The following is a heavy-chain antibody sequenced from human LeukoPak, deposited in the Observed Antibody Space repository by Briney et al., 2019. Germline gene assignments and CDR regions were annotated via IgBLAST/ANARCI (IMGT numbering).Heavy chain of an antibody. J-gene: IGHJ4*02. D-gene: IGHD3-10*01. Sequence: SETLSLTCAVYGGSFSGYYWSWIRQPPGKGLEWIGEINHSGSTNCNPSLKSRVTISVDTSRNQFSLKLSSVTAADTAVYYCARGGGYYYGSGSYYYFDYWGQGTLVTVSS. CDR2: INHSGST. V-gene: IGHV4-34*01. CDR3: ARGGGYYYGSGSYYYFDY. CDR1: GGSFSGYY.